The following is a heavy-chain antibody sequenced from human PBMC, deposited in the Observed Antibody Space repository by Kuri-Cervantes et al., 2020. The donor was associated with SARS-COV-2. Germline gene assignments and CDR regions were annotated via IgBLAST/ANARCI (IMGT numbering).Heavy chain of an antibody. CDR1: GDSVSSNSAA. D-gene: IGHD5-18*01. CDR2: TYYRSKWYN. J-gene: IGHJ6*03. Sequence: SQTLSLTCAISGDSVSSNSAAWNWIRQSPSRGLEWLGRTYYRSKWYNDYAVSVKSRITINPDTSKNQFSLQLNSVTPEDTAVYYCSRQKYSYGFAGSGGMYYMDVWGKGTTVTVSS. V-gene: IGHV6-1*01. CDR3: SRQKYSYGFAGSGGMYYMDV.